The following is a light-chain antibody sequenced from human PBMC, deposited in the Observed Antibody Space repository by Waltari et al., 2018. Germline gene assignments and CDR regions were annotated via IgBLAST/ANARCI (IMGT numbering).Light chain of an antibody. Sequence: EIVMTQSPGTLSVSPGERDTLPCRAIHSVNTNLAWYQQKPGQAPRLLIYGASTRATGIPARFSVSGSGTEFTLTITNLQSEDFAVYYCQQYNNWPQTFGQGTKLELK. V-gene: IGKV3-15*01. CDR3: QQYNNWPQT. CDR1: HSVNTN. CDR2: GAS. J-gene: IGKJ2*01.